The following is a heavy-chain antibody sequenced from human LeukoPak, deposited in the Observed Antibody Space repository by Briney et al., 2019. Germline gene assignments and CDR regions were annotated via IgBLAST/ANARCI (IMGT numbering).Heavy chain of an antibody. CDR2: IYYSGST. D-gene: IGHD6-6*01. V-gene: IGHV4-39*07. CDR3: ARSSIAARLLVQT. J-gene: IGHJ4*02. Sequence: PSETLSLTCTVSGGSISSSSYYWGWIRQPPGKGLEWIGSIYYSGSTYYNPSLKSRVTISVDTSKNQFSLKLSSVTAADTAVYYCARSSIAARLLVQTWGQGTLVTVSS. CDR1: GGSISSSSYY.